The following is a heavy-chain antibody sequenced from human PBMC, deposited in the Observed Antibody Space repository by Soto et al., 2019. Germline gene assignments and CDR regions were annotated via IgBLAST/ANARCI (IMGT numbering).Heavy chain of an antibody. CDR2: INHSGST. CDR1: GGSFSGYY. D-gene: IGHD3-16*01. CDR3: ARSPGRYYDYIWGRNWFDP. J-gene: IGHJ5*01. Sequence: SETLSLTCAVYGGSFSGYYWSWIRQPPGKGLEWIGEINHSGSTNYNPSLKSRVTISVDTSKNQFSLKLSSVTAADTAVYYCARSPGRYYDYIWGRNWFDPWGQGTTVTVSS. V-gene: IGHV4-34*01.